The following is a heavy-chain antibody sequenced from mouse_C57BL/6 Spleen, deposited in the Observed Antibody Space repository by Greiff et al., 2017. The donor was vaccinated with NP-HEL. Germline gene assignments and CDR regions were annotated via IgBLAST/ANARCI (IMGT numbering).Heavy chain of an antibody. D-gene: IGHD2-4*01. CDR2: INPDSSTI. CDR3: ARPDYDGVDYAMDY. V-gene: IGHV4-1*01. CDR1: GVDFSRYW. Sequence: EASGVDFSRYWMSWVRRAPGKGLEWIGEINPDSSTINYAPSLKDKFIISRDNAKNTLYLQMSKVRSEDTALYYCARPDYDGVDYAMDYWGQGTSVTVSS. J-gene: IGHJ4*01.